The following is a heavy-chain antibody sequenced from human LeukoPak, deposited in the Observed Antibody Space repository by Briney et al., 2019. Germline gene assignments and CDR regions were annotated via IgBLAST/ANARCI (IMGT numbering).Heavy chain of an antibody. CDR1: GFTFSSYA. Sequence: GGCLRLSCVASGFTFSSYAMSGVRQAPGRGLEWVSAISGSGGSTYYADSVKGRFTISRDNPKNTLYLQMNSLRAEDTAVYYCVKDLGRYRNNCFDYWGQGAQVTVSP. CDR3: VKDLGRYRNNCFDY. D-gene: IGHD1-1*01. V-gene: IGHV3-23*01. CDR2: ISGSGGST. J-gene: IGHJ4*02.